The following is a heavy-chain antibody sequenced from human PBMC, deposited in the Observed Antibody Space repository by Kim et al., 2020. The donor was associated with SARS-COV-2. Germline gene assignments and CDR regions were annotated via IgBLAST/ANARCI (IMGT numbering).Heavy chain of an antibody. CDR1: GASISSHY. CDR2: MYNSGSS. D-gene: IGHD2-2*01. J-gene: IGHJ4*02. V-gene: IGHV4-59*08. Sequence: SETLSLTCTVSGASISSHYWSWIRQPPGKGLEWIGFMYNSGSSNYNPSLKSRVIISLDTSKNQFSLKLTSVTAADTAVYYCARGGASSLPFDYWGQGTLLTVSS. CDR3: ARGGASSLPFDY.